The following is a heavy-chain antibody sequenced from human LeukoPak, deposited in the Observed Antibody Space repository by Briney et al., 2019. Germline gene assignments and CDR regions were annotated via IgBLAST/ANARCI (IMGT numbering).Heavy chain of an antibody. CDR3: XXXXXYYYDSSGSAKDY. J-gene: IGHJ4*02. CDR1: GFTFDDYA. D-gene: IGHD3-22*01. CDR2: ISWNSGSI. Sequence: GRSLRLSCAASGFTFDDYAMHWVRQAPGKGLEWVSGISWNSGSIGYADSVKGRFTISRDNAKNSLYLQMNSLRAEDTALYYXXXXXXYYYDSSGSAKDYWGQGTLVTVSS. V-gene: IGHV3-9*01.